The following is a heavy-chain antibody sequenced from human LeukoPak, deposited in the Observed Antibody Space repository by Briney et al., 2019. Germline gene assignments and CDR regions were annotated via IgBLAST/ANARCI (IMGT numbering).Heavy chain of an antibody. CDR2: ISTTSRYI. Sequence: GGSLRLSCAASGFTFSRYSMNWDRQAPGKGLEWVSSISTTSRYIYYADSVQGRFTVTRDNAKNSLSLQMNSLRADDTAVYYCARGNSDYDHDYWGQGTLVTVSS. CDR1: GFTFSRYS. V-gene: IGHV3-21*01. J-gene: IGHJ4*02. CDR3: ARGNSDYDHDY. D-gene: IGHD5-12*01.